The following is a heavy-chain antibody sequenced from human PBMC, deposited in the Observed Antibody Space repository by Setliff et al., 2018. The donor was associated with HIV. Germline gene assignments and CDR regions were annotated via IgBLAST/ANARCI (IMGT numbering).Heavy chain of an antibody. Sequence: GGSLRLSCAASGFTFDDYGMSWVRQTPGRGLEWVSGIYSGGSTYYADSVKGRFTISRDNSKNTLYLQMNSLRAEDTAVYYCARNYDSSGYPFDNWGQGTLVTVSS. D-gene: IGHD3-22*01. V-gene: IGHV3-66*02. J-gene: IGHJ4*02. CDR2: IYSGGST. CDR3: ARNYDSSGYPFDN. CDR1: GFTFDDYG.